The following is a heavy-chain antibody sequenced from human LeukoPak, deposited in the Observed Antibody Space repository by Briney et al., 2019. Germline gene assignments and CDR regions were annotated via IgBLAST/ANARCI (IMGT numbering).Heavy chain of an antibody. Sequence: GGSLRLSCAASGFTFSSYAMSWVRQAPGKGLEWVSAISGSGGSTYSADSVKGRFTISRDNSKSTLYLQMNSLRAEDTAVYYCAKDWARLLYSSGYYYFDYWGQGTLVTVSS. CDR3: AKDWARLLYSSGYYYFDY. CDR2: ISGSGGST. D-gene: IGHD6-19*01. CDR1: GFTFSSYA. J-gene: IGHJ4*02. V-gene: IGHV3-23*01.